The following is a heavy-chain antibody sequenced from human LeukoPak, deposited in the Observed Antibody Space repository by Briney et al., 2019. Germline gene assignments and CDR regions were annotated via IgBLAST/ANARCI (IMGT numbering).Heavy chain of an antibody. D-gene: IGHD3-3*01. J-gene: IGHJ4*02. CDR3: ARRTYYDFWSDSPHDY. CDR1: GGSISSSSYY. Sequence: KSSETLSLTCTVSGGSISSSSYYWGWIRQPPGKGLEGIGSIYYSGSTYYNPSLKSRVTISVDTSKNQFSLKLSSVTAADTAVYYCARRTYYDFWSDSPHDYWGQGTLVTVSS. V-gene: IGHV4-39*01. CDR2: IYYSGST.